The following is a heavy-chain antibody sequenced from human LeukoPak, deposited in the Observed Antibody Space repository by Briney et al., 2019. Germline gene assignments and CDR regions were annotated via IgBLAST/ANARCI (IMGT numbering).Heavy chain of an antibody. D-gene: IGHD3-22*01. CDR3: ARARYYYDSSGFKADWFDP. V-gene: IGHV3-20*04. J-gene: IGHJ5*02. CDR2: INWNGGST. CDR1: GFTFDDYG. Sequence: GGSLRLSCAASGFTFDDYGMSWVRQAPGKGLEWVSAINWNGGSTGYADSVKGRFTISRDNAKNSLYLQMNSLRAEDTALYYCARARYYYDSSGFKADWFDPWGQGALVTVSS.